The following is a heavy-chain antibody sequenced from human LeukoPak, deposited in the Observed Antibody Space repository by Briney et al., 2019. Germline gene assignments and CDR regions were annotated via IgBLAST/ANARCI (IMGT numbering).Heavy chain of an antibody. Sequence: SETLSLTCTVSSGSISTSNYYWGWVRQPPGKALEWIGNIFYSGSTYYSPSLKSRVTISLDTSRNQFSLKLNSVTAADTAVYYCARVIRGAFDIWGQGTMVTVSS. J-gene: IGHJ3*02. CDR2: IFYSGST. CDR1: SGSISTSNYY. V-gene: IGHV4-39*07. CDR3: ARVIRGAFDI. D-gene: IGHD2/OR15-2a*01.